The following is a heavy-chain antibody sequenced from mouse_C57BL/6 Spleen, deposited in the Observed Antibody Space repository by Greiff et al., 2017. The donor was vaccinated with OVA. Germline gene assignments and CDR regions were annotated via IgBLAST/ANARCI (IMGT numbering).Heavy chain of an antibody. D-gene: IGHD1-1*01. V-gene: IGHV1-22*01. Sequence: EVQVVESGPELVKPGASVKMSCKASGYTFTDYNMHWVKQSHGKSLEWIGYINPNNGGTSYNQKFKGKATLTVNKSSSTAYMELRSLTSEDSAVYYCARGDYYGSSYYFDYWGQGTTLTVSS. CDR3: ARGDYYGSSYYFDY. CDR1: GYTFTDYN. J-gene: IGHJ2*01. CDR2: INPNNGGT.